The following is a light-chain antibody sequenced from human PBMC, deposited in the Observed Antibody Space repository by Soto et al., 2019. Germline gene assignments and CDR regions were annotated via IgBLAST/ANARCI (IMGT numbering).Light chain of an antibody. V-gene: IGKV3D-20*02. CDR3: QQRNVWPPVT. Sequence: EIVFTQSPDTPAFSPGGRAPPSCRASQSVGHMFLAWFQQKPGQAPRLLIYGASSRATGIPDRFSGSGSGTDFTLTISSLEPEDSAVYYCQQRNVWPPVTFGQGTRLEIK. CDR1: QSVGHMF. CDR2: GAS. J-gene: IGKJ5*01.